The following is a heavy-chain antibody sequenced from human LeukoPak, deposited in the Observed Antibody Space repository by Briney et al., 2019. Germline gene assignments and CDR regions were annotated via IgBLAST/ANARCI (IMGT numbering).Heavy chain of an antibody. Sequence: PSETLSLTCAVYGGSFSGYYWSWIRQPPGKGLEWIGEINHSGSTNYNPSLKSRVTISVDTSKNQFSLKLSSATAADTAVYYCARARGYDRAFDIWGQGTMVTVSS. J-gene: IGHJ3*02. V-gene: IGHV4-34*01. CDR1: GGSFSGYY. D-gene: IGHD5-12*01. CDR2: INHSGST. CDR3: ARARGYDRAFDI.